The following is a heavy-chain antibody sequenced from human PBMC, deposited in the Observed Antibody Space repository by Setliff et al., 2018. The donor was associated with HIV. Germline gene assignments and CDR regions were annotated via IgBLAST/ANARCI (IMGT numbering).Heavy chain of an antibody. CDR3: ARDVVGATGY. D-gene: IGHD1-26*01. V-gene: IGHV3-74*01. CDR2: IHSDGSST. J-gene: IGHJ4*02. Sequence: GGSLRLSCAASGFTFSTYWMHWVRQAPGKGLVWVSRIHSDGSSTSYADSVKGRFTISRDNARNTLYLQMNGLRAEDTAVYYCARDVVGATGYWGQGTLVTVSS. CDR1: GFTFSTYW.